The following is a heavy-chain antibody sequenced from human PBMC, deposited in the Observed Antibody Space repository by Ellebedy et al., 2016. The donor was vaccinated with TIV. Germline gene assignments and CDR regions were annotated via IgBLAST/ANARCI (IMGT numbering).Heavy chain of an antibody. CDR2: IYHSGTT. Sequence: SETLSLTXAVSGGSISTTNWWSWVRQPPGKGLEWIGEIYHSGTTNYNPSLKSRATISVDKSQNQFSLKLTSVTAADTAVYYCARYRSGIVVVPAHYGMDVWGQGTTVTVSS. CDR1: GGSISTTNW. CDR3: ARYRSGIVVVPAHYGMDV. D-gene: IGHD2-2*01. V-gene: IGHV4-4*02. J-gene: IGHJ6*02.